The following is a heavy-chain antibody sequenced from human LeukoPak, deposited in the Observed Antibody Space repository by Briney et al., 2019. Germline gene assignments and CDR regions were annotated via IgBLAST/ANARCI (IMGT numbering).Heavy chain of an antibody. J-gene: IGHJ3*02. CDR3: ARTGKDAGAFDI. V-gene: IGHV1-8*03. CDR1: GYTFTSYD. CDR2: MNPNSGNT. Sequence: ASVKVSCKASGYTFTSYDINWVRQATGQGIEWMGWMNPNSGNTGYAQKFQGRVTITRNTSISTAYMELSSLRSEDTAVYYCARTGKDAGAFDIWGQGTMVTVSS.